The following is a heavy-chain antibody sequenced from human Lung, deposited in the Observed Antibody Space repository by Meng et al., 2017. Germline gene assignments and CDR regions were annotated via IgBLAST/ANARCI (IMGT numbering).Heavy chain of an antibody. CDR1: GCSSSSSNW. D-gene: IGHD2-2*01. CDR3: ARGLGEAVVPRTMFDY. J-gene: IGHJ4*02. V-gene: IGHV4-4*02. Sequence: GPLEGSGPGLVKPSGTLSLTCGVSGCSSSSSNWWRWVRQPPGKGLEWIGEIYHSGGTKYNPSLKSRVTISVDKSKNQFSLKLSSVTAADTAVYYCARGLGEAVVPRTMFDYWGQGTLVTVSS. CDR2: IYHSGGT.